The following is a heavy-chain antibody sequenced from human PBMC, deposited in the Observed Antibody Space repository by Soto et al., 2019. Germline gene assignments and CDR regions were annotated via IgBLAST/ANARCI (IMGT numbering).Heavy chain of an antibody. J-gene: IGHJ6*02. CDR1: GGSISSYY. CDR3: ARDQTYYYGSGSPTRYYYYGMDV. V-gene: IGHV4-59*01. D-gene: IGHD3-10*01. Sequence: SETLSLTCTVSGGSISSYYWSWIRQPPGKGLEWIGYIYYSGSTNYNPSLKSRVTISVDTSKDQFSLKLSSVTAADTAVYYCARDQTYYYGSGSPTRYYYYGMDVWGQGTTVTVSS. CDR2: IYYSGST.